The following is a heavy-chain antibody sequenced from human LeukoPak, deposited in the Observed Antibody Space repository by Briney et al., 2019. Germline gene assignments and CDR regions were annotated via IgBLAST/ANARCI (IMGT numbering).Heavy chain of an antibody. CDR1: GYTFTSYD. Sequence: ASVKVSCKASGYTFTSYDSNWVRQATGQGLEWMGCMNPNSGNKGYAHKFQGRATITSHTSINTPYVAMNSLRSDDTAVYYCSRGTGYSSSWPPHWGQGTLVTVSS. J-gene: IGHJ4*02. CDR3: SRGTGYSSSWPPH. V-gene: IGHV1-8*01. D-gene: IGHD6-13*01. CDR2: MNPNSGNK.